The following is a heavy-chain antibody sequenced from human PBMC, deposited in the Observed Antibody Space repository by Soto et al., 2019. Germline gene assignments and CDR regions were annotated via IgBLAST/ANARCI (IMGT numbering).Heavy chain of an antibody. CDR3: ARVQYDFWSGYYVYNWFDP. D-gene: IGHD3-3*01. CDR1: GGSISSGGYY. V-gene: IGHV4-31*03. Sequence: SETLSLTCTVSGGSISSGGYYWSWIRQHPGKGLEWIGYIYYSGSTYYNPSLKSRVTISVDTSKNQFSLKLSSVTAADTAVYYCARVQYDFWSGYYVYNWFDPWGQGTLVTVSS. J-gene: IGHJ5*02. CDR2: IYYSGST.